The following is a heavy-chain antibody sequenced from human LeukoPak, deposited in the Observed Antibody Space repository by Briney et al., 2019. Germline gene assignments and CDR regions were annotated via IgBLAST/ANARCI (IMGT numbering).Heavy chain of an antibody. CDR1: GFTFSSYA. V-gene: IGHV3-23*01. CDR2: ISGSGGST. J-gene: IGHJ4*02. CDR3: AKGSLFGVVIIGYFDY. D-gene: IGHD3-3*01. Sequence: GGSLRLSCAASGFTFSSYAMSWVRQAPGKGLEWVSAISGSGGSTYYADSVKGRFTISRDNSKNTLYLQMNSLRAEDTAVYYCAKGSLFGVVIIGYFDYWSQGTLVTVSS.